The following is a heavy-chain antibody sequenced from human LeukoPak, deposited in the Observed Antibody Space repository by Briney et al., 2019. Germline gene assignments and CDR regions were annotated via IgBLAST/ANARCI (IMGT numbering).Heavy chain of an antibody. CDR1: GYTFTSYD. Sequence: ASVKVSCKASGYTFTSYDINWVRQATGQGLEWMGWMNSNSGNTGYAQKFQGRVTMTRNTSISTAYMELSSLRSEDTAVYYCARVPAAIGYYYYGMDVWGQGTTVTVSS. CDR2: MNSNSGNT. D-gene: IGHD2-2*01. CDR3: ARVPAAIGYYYYGMDV. V-gene: IGHV1-8*01. J-gene: IGHJ6*02.